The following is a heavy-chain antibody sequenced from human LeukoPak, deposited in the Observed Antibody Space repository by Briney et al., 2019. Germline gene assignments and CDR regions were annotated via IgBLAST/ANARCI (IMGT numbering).Heavy chain of an antibody. CDR2: ISGSGGST. CDR1: GFTFSSYA. D-gene: IGHD6-25*01. Sequence: GGSLRLSCAASGFTFSSYAMSWVRQAPGKGLEWVSAISGSGGSTYYADSVKGRFTISRDNSKNTLYLQMNSLRAEDTAVYYCAKADSATPPTSGHFDYWGQGTLVTVSS. J-gene: IGHJ4*02. V-gene: IGHV3-23*01. CDR3: AKADSATPPTSGHFDY.